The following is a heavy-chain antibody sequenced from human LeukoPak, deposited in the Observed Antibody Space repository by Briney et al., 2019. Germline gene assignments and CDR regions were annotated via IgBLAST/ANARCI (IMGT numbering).Heavy chain of an antibody. J-gene: IGHJ4*02. Sequence: GGSLRLSCAASGFTVSSNYMSWVRQAPGKGLEWVSVIYSGGSTYYADSAKGRFTISRDNSKNTLYLQMNSLRAEDTAIYYCAKAMGATLFDYWGQGTLVTVSS. CDR1: GFTVSSNY. CDR3: AKAMGATLFDY. CDR2: IYSGGST. D-gene: IGHD1-26*01. V-gene: IGHV3-53*05.